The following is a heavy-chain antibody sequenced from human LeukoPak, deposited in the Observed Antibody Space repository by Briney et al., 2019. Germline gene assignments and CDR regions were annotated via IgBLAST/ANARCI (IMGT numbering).Heavy chain of an antibody. CDR2: TYYRSKWYN. V-gene: IGHV6-1*01. CDR1: GDSVSSNSAA. J-gene: IGHJ3*02. D-gene: IGHD6-13*01. Sequence: SQTLSLTCAISGDSVSSNSAAWNWIRQSPSRGLEWLGRTYYRSKWYNDYAVSVKSRITINPDTSKNQFSLQLNSVTPEDTAVYYCARDLPVYSSNKRRGAFDIWGQGTMVTVSS. CDR3: ARDLPVYSSNKRRGAFDI.